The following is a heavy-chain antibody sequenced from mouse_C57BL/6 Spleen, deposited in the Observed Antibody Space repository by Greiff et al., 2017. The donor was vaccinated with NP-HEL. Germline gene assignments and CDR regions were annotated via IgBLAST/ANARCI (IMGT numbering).Heavy chain of an antibody. D-gene: IGHD6-5*01. Sequence: VQLKESVAELVRPGASVKLSCTASGFNIKNTYMHWVKHRPEQGLEWIGRIDPANGNTKYAPKFQGKATITADTSSNTAYLQLISLTSDDPAIYYCARRRPNLAYDFDYWGQGTTLTVSS. J-gene: IGHJ2*01. CDR3: ARRRPNLAYDFDY. V-gene: IGHV14-3*01. CDR2: IDPANGNT. CDR1: GFNIKNTY.